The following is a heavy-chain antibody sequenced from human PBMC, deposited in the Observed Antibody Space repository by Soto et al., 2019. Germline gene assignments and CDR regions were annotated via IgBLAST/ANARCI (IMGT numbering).Heavy chain of an antibody. V-gene: IGHV4-39*01. CDR1: GGSISSSSYY. D-gene: IGHD2-2*03. Sequence: QLQLQESRPGLVKPSETLSLTCTVSGGSISSSSYYWGWIRQPPGKGLEWIGSIYYSGSTYYNPSLKSRVTISVDTSKNQFSLKLSSVTAADTAVYYCARHGYCSSTSCYAGDYYYYYMDVWGKGTTVTVSS. J-gene: IGHJ6*03. CDR2: IYYSGST. CDR3: ARHGYCSSTSCYAGDYYYYYMDV.